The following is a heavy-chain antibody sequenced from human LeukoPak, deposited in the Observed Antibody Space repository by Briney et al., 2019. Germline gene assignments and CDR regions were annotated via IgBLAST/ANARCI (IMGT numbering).Heavy chain of an antibody. V-gene: IGHV4-59*01. CDR1: GGSISSYY. Sequence: SETLSLTCTVSGGSISSYYWSWIRQPPGKGLEWIGYIYYSGSTNYNPSLKSRVTISVDTSKNQFSLKLSSVTAADTAVYYCTRELYYYGSVYFDYWGQGTLVTVSS. CDR2: IYYSGST. CDR3: TRELYYYGSVYFDY. D-gene: IGHD3-10*01. J-gene: IGHJ4*02.